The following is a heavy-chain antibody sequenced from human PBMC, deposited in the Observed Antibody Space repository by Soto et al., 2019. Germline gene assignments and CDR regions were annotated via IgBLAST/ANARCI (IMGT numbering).Heavy chain of an antibody. J-gene: IGHJ4*02. CDR3: ARAAPLTTSTYYYDTSSRYNVRPIDY. D-gene: IGHD3-22*01. CDR1: GFTFSSYA. V-gene: IGHV3-23*01. CDR2: ISGSGGST. Sequence: LRLSCAASGFTFSSYAMSWVRQAPGKGLEWVSAISGSGGSTYYADSVKGRFTISRDNSKNTLYLQMNSLRAEDTAVYYCARAAPLTTSTYYYDTSSRYNVRPIDYWGQGTLVTVSS.